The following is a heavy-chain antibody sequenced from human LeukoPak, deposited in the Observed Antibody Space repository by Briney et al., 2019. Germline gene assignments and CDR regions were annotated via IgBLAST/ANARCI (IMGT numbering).Heavy chain of an antibody. V-gene: IGHV4-59*08. D-gene: IGHD2-21*01. J-gene: IGHJ6*02. Sequence: SETLSLTCTVSGGSISSYYWSWIRQPPGKGLEWIGFIYYSGSTNYNPSLKSRVTISVDTSKNQFSLKLSSVTAADTAVYYCARLPDCGEPLWCYGMDVWGQGTTVTVSS. CDR1: GGSISSYY. CDR3: ARLPDCGEPLWCYGMDV. CDR2: IYYSGST.